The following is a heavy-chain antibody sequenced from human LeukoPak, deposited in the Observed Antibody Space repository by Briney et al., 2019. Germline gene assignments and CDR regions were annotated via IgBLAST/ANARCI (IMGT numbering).Heavy chain of an antibody. D-gene: IGHD2-2*01. J-gene: IGHJ5*02. V-gene: IGHV1-2*02. CDR1: GYTFTGYY. CDR3: ARGLYCSSTSCYRFDP. Sequence: ASVKVSCKASGYTFTGYYMHWVRQAPGQGLEWMGWINPNRGGTNYAQKFQGRVTMTRDTSISTAYLELSRLRSDDTAVYYCARGLYCSSTSCYRFDPWGQGTLVTVSS. CDR2: INPNRGGT.